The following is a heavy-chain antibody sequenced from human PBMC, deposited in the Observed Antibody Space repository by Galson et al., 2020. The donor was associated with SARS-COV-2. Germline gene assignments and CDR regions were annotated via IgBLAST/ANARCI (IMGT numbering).Heavy chain of an antibody. D-gene: IGHD3-10*01. CDR2: ISGSGSYV. Sequence: GGSLRLSCAASGFIFTSYSMNWVRQAPGKGLEWVSSISGSGSYVYYADSMRGRFTISRDNARNSLYLQMNSLRAEDTAVYYCARDKEGATIDYYYHMDVWGQGTTVTVSS. V-gene: IGHV3-21*01. CDR3: ARDKEGATIDYYYHMDV. J-gene: IGHJ6*02. CDR1: GFIFTSYS.